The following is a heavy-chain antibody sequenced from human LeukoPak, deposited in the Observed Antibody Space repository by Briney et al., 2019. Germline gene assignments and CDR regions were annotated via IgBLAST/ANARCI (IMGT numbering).Heavy chain of an antibody. CDR3: ARDGSYYYYGMDV. J-gene: IGHJ6*02. V-gene: IGHV3-7*01. Sequence: GGSLRLSCAASGFTFSSYWMSWVRQAPGQGQERVANIKQDGSEKYYVDSVKGRFTISRDNAKNSLYLQMNSLRAEDTAVYYCARDGSYYYYGMDVWGQGTTVTVSS. CDR1: GFTFSSYW. CDR2: IKQDGSEK.